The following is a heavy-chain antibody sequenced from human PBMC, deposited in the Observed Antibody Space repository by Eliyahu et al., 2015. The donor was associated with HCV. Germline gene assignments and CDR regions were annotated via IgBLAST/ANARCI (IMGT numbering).Heavy chain of an antibody. CDR1: GGSISSSSYY. J-gene: IGHJ5*02. CDR3: ASQIGDYGGNFARFWFDP. Sequence: QLQLQESGPGLVKPSETLSLTCTVSGGSISSSSYYWGWIRQPPGKGLEWIGSIYYSGSTYYNPSLKSRVTISVDTSKNQFSLKLSSVTAADTAVYYCASQIGDYGGNFARFWFDPWGQGTLVTVSS. V-gene: IGHV4-39*01. CDR2: IYYSGST. D-gene: IGHD4-23*01.